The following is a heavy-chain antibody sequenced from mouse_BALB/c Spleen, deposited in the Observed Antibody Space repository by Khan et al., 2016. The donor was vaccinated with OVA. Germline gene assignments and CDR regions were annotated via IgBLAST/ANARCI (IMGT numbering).Heavy chain of an antibody. J-gene: IGHJ3*01. D-gene: IGHD2-1*01. CDR1: GFSLTNYG. V-gene: IGHV2-9*02. CDR3: ATLYGNEPY. Sequence: VQLKESGPGLVALSQSLSITCTVSGFSLTNYGVHWLRQPPGKGLEWLGVIWAGGSTNYNSALMSRLSISKDNSKGQVFLKMNSLQTDDTAMYYCATLYGNEPYWGQGTLVTVSA. CDR2: IWAGGST.